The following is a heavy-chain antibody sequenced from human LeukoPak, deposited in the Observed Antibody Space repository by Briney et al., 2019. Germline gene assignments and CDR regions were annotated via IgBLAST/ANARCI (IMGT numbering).Heavy chain of an antibody. V-gene: IGHV3-66*01. J-gene: IGHJ4*02. D-gene: IGHD4-17*01. Sequence: GGSLRLSCAASGFTFSSNYMSWVRQAPGKGLEWVSVIYSGGSTYYADSVKGRFTISRDNSKNTLYPQMNSLRAEDTAVYYCAKDAVTTSRSPYYFDYWGQGTLVTVSS. CDR3: AKDAVTTSRSPYYFDY. CDR2: IYSGGST. CDR1: GFTFSSNY.